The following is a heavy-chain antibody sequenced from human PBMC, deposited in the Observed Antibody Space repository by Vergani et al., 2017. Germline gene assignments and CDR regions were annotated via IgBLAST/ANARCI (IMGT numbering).Heavy chain of an antibody. V-gene: IGHV3-23*01. CDR2: ISASDGNT. CDR1: GFIFSSYA. Sequence: EVQLLQSEGALVQPGKSLRLSCAASGFIFSSYAMTWVRQAPGKGLEWVSSISASDGNTYYADSVKGRVTISRDKSKNTLYLQMNSLRAEDTAVYYCARVGRSAVAGTFGAFDMWGQGTMVTVSS. D-gene: IGHD6-19*01. J-gene: IGHJ3*02. CDR3: ARVGRSAVAGTFGAFDM.